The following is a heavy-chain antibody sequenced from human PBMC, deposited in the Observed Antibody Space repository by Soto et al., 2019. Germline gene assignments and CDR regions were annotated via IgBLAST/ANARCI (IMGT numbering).Heavy chain of an antibody. Sequence: QVQLQESGPGLVKPSQTLSLTCTVSGDSISSGTYYWSWIRKHPGKGLEWIGYIYYSGSTYYTPSLKSRVTISVDTSKNQFSLKRSSVTAADTAVYYCARDQKGRGWFAPWGQGNLVTVSS. D-gene: IGHD3-10*01. CDR2: IYYSGST. V-gene: IGHV4-31*03. J-gene: IGHJ5*02. CDR1: GDSISSGTYY. CDR3: ARDQKGRGWFAP.